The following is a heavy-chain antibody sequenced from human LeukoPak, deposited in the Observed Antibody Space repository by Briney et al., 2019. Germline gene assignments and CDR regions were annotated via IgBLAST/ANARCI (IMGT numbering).Heavy chain of an antibody. Sequence: PGGSLRLSCAASGFTFSGYSMNWVRQAPGKGLEWVSYISSSSSTIYYADSVKGRFAISRDNAKNSLYLQMNSLRAEDTAVYYCARDYGDYVADPLDYWGQGTLVTVSS. J-gene: IGHJ4*02. CDR3: ARDYGDYVADPLDY. CDR1: GFTFSGYS. CDR2: ISSSSSTI. D-gene: IGHD4-17*01. V-gene: IGHV3-48*01.